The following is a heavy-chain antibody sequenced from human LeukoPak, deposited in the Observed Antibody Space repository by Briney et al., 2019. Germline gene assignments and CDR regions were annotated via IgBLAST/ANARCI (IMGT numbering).Heavy chain of an antibody. CDR1: GYSFTSYW. CDR2: IYPGDPDT. J-gene: IGHJ3*02. D-gene: IGHD3-3*01. V-gene: IGHV5-51*01. CDR3: ARQTYYDFWSGSGGAFDI. Sequence: GESLKISCKGSGYSFTSYWIGWVRQMPGKGLEWMGIIYPGDPDTRYSPSFQGQVTISADKSISTAYLQWSSLKASDTAMYYCARQTYYDFWSGSGGAFDIWGQGTMVTVSS.